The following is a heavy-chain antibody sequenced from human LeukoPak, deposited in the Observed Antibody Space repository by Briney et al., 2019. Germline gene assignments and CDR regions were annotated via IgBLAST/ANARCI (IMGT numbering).Heavy chain of an antibody. V-gene: IGHV1-2*02. CDR3: ASGPYSSSWYLFDY. CDR1: GYTFTGYY. D-gene: IGHD6-13*01. J-gene: IGHJ4*02. CDR2: INPNSGGT. Sequence: GASVKVSCKASGYTFTGYYMHWVRQAPGQGLEWMGWINPNSGGTNYAQKFQGRVTMTRDTSISTACMELSRLRSDDTAVYYCASGPYSSSWYLFDYWGQGTLVTVSS.